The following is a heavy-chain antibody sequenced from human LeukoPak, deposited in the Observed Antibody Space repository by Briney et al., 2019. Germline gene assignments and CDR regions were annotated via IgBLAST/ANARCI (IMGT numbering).Heavy chain of an antibody. J-gene: IGHJ6*03. CDR1: GYTFTSYG. V-gene: IGHV1-18*01. Sequence: ASVKVSCKASGYTFTSYGISWVRQAPGQGLGWMGWISAYNGNTNYAQKLQGRVTMTTDTSTSTAYMELRSLRFDDTAVYYCARCTVTTSDYYYMDVWGKGTTVTISS. D-gene: IGHD4-17*01. CDR3: ARCTVTTSDYYYMDV. CDR2: ISAYNGNT.